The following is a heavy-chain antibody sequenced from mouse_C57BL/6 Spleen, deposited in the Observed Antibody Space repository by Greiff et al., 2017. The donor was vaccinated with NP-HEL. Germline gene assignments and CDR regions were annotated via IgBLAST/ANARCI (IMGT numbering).Heavy chain of an antibody. J-gene: IGHJ3*01. CDR3: ARSGYGNSFAY. Sequence: VQLQQPGAELVRPGSSVKLSCKASGYTFTGYWMDWVKQRPGQGLEWIGNIYPSDSETHYNQKFKDKATLTVDKSSSTAYMQLSSLTSEDSAVYYCARSGYGNSFAYWGQGTLVTVSA. CDR2: IYPSDSET. D-gene: IGHD2-1*01. V-gene: IGHV1-61*01. CDR1: GYTFTGYW.